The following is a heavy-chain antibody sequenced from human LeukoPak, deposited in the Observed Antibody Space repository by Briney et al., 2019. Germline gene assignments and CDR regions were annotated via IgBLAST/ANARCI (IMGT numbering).Heavy chain of an antibody. CDR2: ISNNGSYK. D-gene: IGHD1-26*01. CDR1: GFTFSSYG. J-gene: IGHJ4*02. V-gene: IGHV3-33*01. CDR3: ASSGSYRFDY. Sequence: GGSLRLSCATSGFTFSSYGFHWVRQAPGKGLEWVAVISNNGSYKHYTDSVKGRFTISRDDSKSTVYLQMSSLRAEDAALYYCASSGSYRFDYWGQGTLVTVSS.